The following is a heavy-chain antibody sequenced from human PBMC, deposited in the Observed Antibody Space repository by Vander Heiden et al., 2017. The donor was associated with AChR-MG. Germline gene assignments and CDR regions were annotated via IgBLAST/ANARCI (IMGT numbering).Heavy chain of an antibody. CDR2: IYYSGST. J-gene: IGHJ6*02. V-gene: IGHV4-31*03. CDR3: ARVFFNWNYLKDYYYGMDV. Sequence: QVQLQESGPGLVKPSQTLSLPCTVSGGPIRSGGYYWIWIRQPPGKGLEWIGYIYYSGSTYYNPSLKSRVTISVDTSKNQFSLKLSSVTAADTAVYYCARVFFNWNYLKDYYYGMDVWGQGTTVTVSS. CDR1: GGPIRSGGYY. D-gene: IGHD1-7*01.